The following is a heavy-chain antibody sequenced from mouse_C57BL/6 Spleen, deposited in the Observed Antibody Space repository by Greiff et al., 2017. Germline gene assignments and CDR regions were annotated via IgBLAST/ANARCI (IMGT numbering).Heavy chain of an antibody. CDR3: ARDSAWFAY. CDR2: IDPSDSYT. CDR1: GYTFTSYW. J-gene: IGHJ3*01. V-gene: IGHV1-59*01. Sequence: QVQLQQSGAELVRPGTSVKLSCKASGYTFTSYWMHWVKQRPGQGLEWIGVIDPSDSYTNYNQKFKGKATLTVDTSSSTAYMQLSSLTSEDSAVYYCARDSAWFAYWGQGTLVTVSA.